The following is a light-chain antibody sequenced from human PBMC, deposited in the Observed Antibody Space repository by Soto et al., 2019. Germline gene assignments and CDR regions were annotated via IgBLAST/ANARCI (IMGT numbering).Light chain of an antibody. V-gene: IGKV1-6*01. CDR1: RGIMHD. CDR2: AAS. J-gene: IGKJ1*01. Sequence: AIQMTQSPSSLSASVVDRVTITCRSSRGIMHDLAWYQQKPGKAPKVLIYAASSLQSGDTLRCSGSGSGTDFTLTISSLQPEDFATYDCLQDYNYPLAFGQGTKVEIK. CDR3: LQDYNYPLA.